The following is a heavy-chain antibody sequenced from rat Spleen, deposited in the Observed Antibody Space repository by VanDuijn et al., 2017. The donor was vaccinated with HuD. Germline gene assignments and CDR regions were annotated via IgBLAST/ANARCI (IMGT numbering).Heavy chain of an antibody. J-gene: IGHJ2*01. CDR2: IRTKPNNYAT. Sequence: VQLVESDGGLVQPGRSLKLSCAASGFTFSDYYMAWVRQAPGKGLEWVARIRTKPNNYATYYADSVKGRFTISRDDSKSMVYLQMDNLKTEDTAIYYCTAASNEYWGQGVMVTVSS. CDR1: GFTFSDYY. D-gene: IGHD3-1*01. CDR3: TAASNEY. V-gene: IGHV10-5*01.